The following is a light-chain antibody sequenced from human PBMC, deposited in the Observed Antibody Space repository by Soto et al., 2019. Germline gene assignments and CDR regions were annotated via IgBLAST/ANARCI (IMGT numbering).Light chain of an antibody. V-gene: IGLV1-40*01. CDR1: STNIGAPYD. Sequence: QSVLTQPPSVSGAPGQRITISCTGSSTNIGAPYDVHWYQQLPGTAPKLLIYGNNNRPSGVPDRFSGSKSGTSASLAIAGLQAEDEADYYCHSYDSSLSGSVFGGGTQLTVL. J-gene: IGLJ3*02. CDR2: GNN. CDR3: HSYDSSLSGSV.